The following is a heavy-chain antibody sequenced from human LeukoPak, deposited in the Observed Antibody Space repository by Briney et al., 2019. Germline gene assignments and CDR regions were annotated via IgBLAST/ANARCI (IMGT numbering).Heavy chain of an antibody. D-gene: IGHD2-21*02. CDR2: IKPNSGVT. V-gene: IGHV1-2*02. CDR1: GYTFATYF. Sequence: DSVKVSCKTTGYTFATYFMHWVRQAPGQGLEWMGYIKPNSGVTNYAQKFRGRVTMTWDTSISTAYIELSGLTSDDTAIYYCARPTYCGSNCYFNFDYWGQGTLVTVSS. CDR3: ARPTYCGSNCYFNFDY. J-gene: IGHJ4*02.